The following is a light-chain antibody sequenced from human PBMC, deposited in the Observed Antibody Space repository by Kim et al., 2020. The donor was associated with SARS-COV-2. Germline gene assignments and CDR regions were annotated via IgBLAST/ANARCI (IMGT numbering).Light chain of an antibody. CDR3: ATWDGSLSGWV. Sequence: GQMATISCSGRPSTIESKTVYCAHQLPGTAPKLPIFSDNQRPSGVPDRFSGFTSGTSASLATSGLRSEDEADYYCATWDGSLSGWVFGGGTKLTVL. CDR1: PSTIESKT. V-gene: IGLV1-47*01. J-gene: IGLJ3*02. CDR2: SDN.